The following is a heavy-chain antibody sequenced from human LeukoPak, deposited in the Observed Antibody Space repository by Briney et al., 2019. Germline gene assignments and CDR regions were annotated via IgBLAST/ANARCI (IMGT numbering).Heavy chain of an antibody. CDR3: TRALDYYEGMDV. CDR2: IRSKANSYAT. CDR1: GFAFSGSA. V-gene: IGHV3-73*01. Sequence: GGSLRLSCAASGFAFSGSAMYWVREASGKGLEWVGRIRSKANSYATAYAASVKGRFTISRDDSKNTAYLQMNSLKTEDTAVYYCTRALDYYEGMDVWGQGTTVTFSS. J-gene: IGHJ6*02.